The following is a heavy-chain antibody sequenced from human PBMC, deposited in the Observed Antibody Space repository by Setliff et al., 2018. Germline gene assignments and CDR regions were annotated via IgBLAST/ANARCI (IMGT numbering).Heavy chain of an antibody. CDR2: ILTTGST. CDR1: GASISDSY. V-gene: IGHV4-4*07. Sequence: PSETLSLTCGVSGASISDSYWSWIRQPPGKGLEWIGHILTTGSTNYNPSLKSRVTISVDTSKNQFSLKINSVTAADTAVYYCARGHCSSGECPNYFDPWGQGTQVTVSS. D-gene: IGHD2-15*01. J-gene: IGHJ5*02. CDR3: ARGHCSSGECPNYFDP.